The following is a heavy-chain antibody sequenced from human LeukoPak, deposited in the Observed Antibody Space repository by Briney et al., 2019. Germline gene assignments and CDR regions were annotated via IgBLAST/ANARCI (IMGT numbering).Heavy chain of an antibody. CDR1: GFTFSSYG. CDR2: INDSGGDT. D-gene: IGHD4-23*01. CDR3: AKRSDYGGNWNYFDY. V-gene: IGHV3-23*01. J-gene: IGHJ4*02. Sequence: GGSLRLSCAASGFTFSSYGMSWVPQAPGKGLEWVSAINDSGGDTYYADSVKGRFTVSRDNSRNTLYLQMNSLRAEDTAVYFCAKRSDYGGNWNYFDYWGQGTLVTVSS.